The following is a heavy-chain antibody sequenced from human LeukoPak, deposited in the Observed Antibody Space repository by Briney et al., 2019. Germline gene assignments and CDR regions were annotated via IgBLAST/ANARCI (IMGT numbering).Heavy chain of an antibody. V-gene: IGHV4-59*01. Sequence: SETLSLTCTVSGGSINSYYWTWIRQPPGKGLEWIGNIYNSGNTNYNPSLKSRVTISVDTSKNQFSLKLNSVTAADTAVYYCARAGHGDYFDYWGQGTLVTVSS. D-gene: IGHD4-17*01. CDR1: GGSINSYY. J-gene: IGHJ4*02. CDR2: IYNSGNT. CDR3: ARAGHGDYFDY.